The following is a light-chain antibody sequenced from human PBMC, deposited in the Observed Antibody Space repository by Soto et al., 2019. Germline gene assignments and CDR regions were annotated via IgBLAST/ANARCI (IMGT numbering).Light chain of an antibody. CDR2: SAS. CDR3: QHLNIYLQS. J-gene: IGKJ5*01. Sequence: TLSPAALSASVGDRVTITCQASRGISSYLAWYQQKPGKPPKLLVYSASTLQSGVPSRFSGSGSGPDFTLTISCLQPEDSATYFCQHLNIYLQSFAQGARLAIK. V-gene: IGKV1-9*01. CDR1: RGISSY.